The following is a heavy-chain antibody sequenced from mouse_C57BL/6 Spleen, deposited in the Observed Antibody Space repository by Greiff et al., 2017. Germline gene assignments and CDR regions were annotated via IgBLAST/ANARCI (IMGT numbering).Heavy chain of an antibody. CDR1: GFTLTSYW. J-gene: IGHJ1*03. CDR3: ARGYYGSNGYCDV. D-gene: IGHD1-1*01. CDR2: IDPSDSYT. V-gene: IGHV1-50*01. Sequence: QVQLQQPGAELVKPGASVKLSCTASGFTLTSYWMQWVKQRPGQGLEWIGEIDPSDSYTNYNPKFKGKATLTVDTSSSTAYMQLSSLTSEDSAVYYCARGYYGSNGYCDVWGTGTTVTVSS.